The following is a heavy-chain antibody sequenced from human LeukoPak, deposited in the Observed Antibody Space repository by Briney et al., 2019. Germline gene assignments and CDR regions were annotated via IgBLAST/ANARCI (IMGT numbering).Heavy chain of an antibody. CDR2: IYSSGST. J-gene: IGHJ6*02. V-gene: IGHV4-4*07. CDR1: GGSIRSYY. D-gene: IGHD3-10*01. Sequence: SETLSLTCTVSGGSIRSYYWSWIRQPAGKGLEGIGRIYSSGSTNYNPSLKSRVTMSVDTSKNQFSLKLSSVTAADTAVYYCARVGRVGPSDYGMDVWGQGTTVTVSS. CDR3: ARVGRVGPSDYGMDV.